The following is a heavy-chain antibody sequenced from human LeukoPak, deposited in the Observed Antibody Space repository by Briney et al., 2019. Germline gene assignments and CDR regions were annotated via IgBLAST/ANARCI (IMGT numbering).Heavy chain of an antibody. V-gene: IGHV4-31*03. CDR2: IYYSGST. J-gene: IGHJ4*02. Sequence: SETLSLTCTVSGGSISSGGYYWSWIRQHPGKGMEWIGYIYYSGSTYYNPSLKSRVTISVDTSKNQFSLKLSSVTAADTAVYYCARDQLAARTFDYWGQGTLVTVSS. CDR3: ARDQLAARTFDY. D-gene: IGHD6-6*01. CDR1: GGSISSGGYY.